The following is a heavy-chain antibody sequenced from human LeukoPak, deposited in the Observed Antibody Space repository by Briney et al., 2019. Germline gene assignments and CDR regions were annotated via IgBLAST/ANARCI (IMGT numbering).Heavy chain of an antibody. J-gene: IGHJ4*02. V-gene: IGHV3-23*01. D-gene: IGHD3-22*01. Sequence: PGRSLRLSCAASGFTFSSYAMSWVRQAPGKGLEWVSGISGSGGSTYYADSVKGRFTISRDNSKNTLYLQMNSLRAEDTAVYYCAKDDDSTGYPSYYFDYWGQGTLVTVSS. CDR2: ISGSGGST. CDR3: AKDDDSTGYPSYYFDY. CDR1: GFTFSSYA.